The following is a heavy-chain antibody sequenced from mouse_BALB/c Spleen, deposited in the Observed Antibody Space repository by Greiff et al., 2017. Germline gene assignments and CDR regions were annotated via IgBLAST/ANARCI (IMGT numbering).Heavy chain of an antibody. CDR1: GFTFSSYG. CDR3: ARHTTGTHFDY. J-gene: IGHJ2*01. Sequence: DVKLVESGGDLVKPGGSLKLSCAASGFTFSSYGMSWVRQTPDKRLEWVATISSGGSYTYYPDSVKGRFTISRDNAKNTLYLQMSSLKSEDTAMYYCARHTTGTHFDYWGQGTTRTVSS. V-gene: IGHV5-6*02. CDR2: ISSGGSYT. D-gene: IGHD4-1*02.